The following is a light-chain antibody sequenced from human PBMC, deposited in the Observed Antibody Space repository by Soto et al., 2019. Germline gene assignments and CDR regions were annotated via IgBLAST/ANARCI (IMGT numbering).Light chain of an antibody. V-gene: IGLV2-18*01. CDR2: EAS. J-gene: IGLJ1*01. CDR1: STDFVSYNR. Sequence: QSVLTQPPSVSGSPGQSVTISCTGTSTDFVSYNRVSWYQQPPGTAPKLIIYEASNRPSGVPDRFSGSKSGNTASLTISGLQAADEADYYCSLYKSENTYVFGTGTKGTLL. CDR3: SLYKSENTYV.